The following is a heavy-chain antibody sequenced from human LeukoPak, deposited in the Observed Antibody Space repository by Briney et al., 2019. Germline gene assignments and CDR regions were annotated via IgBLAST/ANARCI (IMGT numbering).Heavy chain of an antibody. V-gene: IGHV3-21*01. J-gene: IGHJ4*02. D-gene: IGHD3-22*01. CDR3: ARSLTPYYYDSNNFDY. CDR1: GFTFSSYS. Sequence: PGGSLRLSCAAPGFTFSSYSMTWVRQAPGKGLEWVSSISSSSSYIYYADSVKGRFTISRDNAKNSLYLQMNSLRAEDTAVYYCARSLTPYYYDSNNFDYWGQGTLVTVSS. CDR2: ISSSSSYI.